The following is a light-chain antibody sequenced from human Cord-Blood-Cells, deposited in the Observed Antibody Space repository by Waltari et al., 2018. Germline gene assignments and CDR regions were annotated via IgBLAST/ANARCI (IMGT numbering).Light chain of an antibody. Sequence: SYELTQPPSVSVSPGQTASITCSGDKLGDKYACWYQQKPGQSPLLVIYQDSKRPSGIPERFSGSNSGNTATLTISGTQAMYEADYYCQAWDSSTSGVFGTGTKVTVL. J-gene: IGLJ1*01. CDR3: QAWDSSTSGV. CDR1: KLGDKY. V-gene: IGLV3-1*01. CDR2: QDS.